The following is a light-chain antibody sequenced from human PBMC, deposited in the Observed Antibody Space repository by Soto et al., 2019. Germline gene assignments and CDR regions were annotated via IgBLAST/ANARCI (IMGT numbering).Light chain of an antibody. CDR3: QQYNNWSFT. J-gene: IGKJ3*01. V-gene: IGKV3-15*01. Sequence: EIVMTQSPDTLAVSPGERVTLSCRASQSVSINLGWYQQKPGQAPRALIYDTSTRAAGIAARFSGSGSGTEFTLTISSLQSEHSAVYYCQQYNNWSFTFGPGTKVDIK. CDR1: QSVSIN. CDR2: DTS.